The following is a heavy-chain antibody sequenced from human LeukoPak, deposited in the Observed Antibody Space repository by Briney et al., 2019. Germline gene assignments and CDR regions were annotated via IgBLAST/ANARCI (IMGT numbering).Heavy chain of an antibody. V-gene: IGHV3-23*01. Sequence: GGSLRLSCAASGFTFSTYAMNWVRQAPGKGLEWVSGISGSGGSSYFADSVKGRFTISRDNSKNTLYLQMNSLRAEDTALYYCATDQGRRFGELILKPDSHYFDNWGQGSLVTVSS. CDR1: GFTFSTYA. CDR3: ATDQGRRFGELILKPDSHYFDN. CDR2: ISGSGGSS. J-gene: IGHJ4*02. D-gene: IGHD3-10*01.